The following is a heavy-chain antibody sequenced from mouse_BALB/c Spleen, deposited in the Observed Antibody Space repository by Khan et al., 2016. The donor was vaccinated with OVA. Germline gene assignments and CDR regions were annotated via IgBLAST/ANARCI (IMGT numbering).Heavy chain of an antibody. CDR3: ATSYFYGYYFDY. D-gene: IGHD1-1*01. J-gene: IGHJ2*01. CDR1: GFTFSSYG. V-gene: IGHV5-17*02. CDR2: ISGDSNTI. Sequence: QLEESGGGLVQPGGSRKLSCAASGFTFSSYGMHWVRQAPEKGLEWVAYISGDSNTIYYADTVKGRFTISRDNPKNTLFLRMTSLMSEDTAMYYGATSYFYGYYFDYWGPGTTLTVSS.